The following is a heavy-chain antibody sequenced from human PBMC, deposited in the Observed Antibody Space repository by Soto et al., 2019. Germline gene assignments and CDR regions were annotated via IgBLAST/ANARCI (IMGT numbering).Heavy chain of an antibody. J-gene: IGHJ5*02. V-gene: IGHV4-59*12. CDR3: ARANYDFWSGYTRGRDTYNWFDP. Sequence: PSETLSLTCTVSGGSISSYYWSWIRQPPGKGLEWIGYIYYSGSTNYNPSLKSRVTISVDTSKNQFSLKLSSVTAADTAVYYCARANYDFWSGYTRGRDTYNWFDPWGQGTLVTVSS. D-gene: IGHD3-3*01. CDR1: GGSISSYY. CDR2: IYYSGST.